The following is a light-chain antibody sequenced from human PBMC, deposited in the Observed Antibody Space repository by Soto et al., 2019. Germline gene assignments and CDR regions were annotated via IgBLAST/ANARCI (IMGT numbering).Light chain of an antibody. J-gene: IGLJ3*02. V-gene: IGLV8-61*01. CDR2: TTN. Sequence: QAVVTQEPSFSVSPGGTVTLTCGLTSGSDSTSHFPSWYQQTPGQAPRSLIYTTNTRSSGVPDRFSGSILENKAALTITGAQADDESDHYCVLFMGGGMNWVFGGGTKLTVL. CDR1: SGSDSTSHF. CDR3: VLFMGGGMNWV.